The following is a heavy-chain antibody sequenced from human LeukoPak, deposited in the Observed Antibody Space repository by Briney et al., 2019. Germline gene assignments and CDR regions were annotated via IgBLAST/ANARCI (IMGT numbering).Heavy chain of an antibody. J-gene: IGHJ4*02. CDR2: IWYDGSNK. V-gene: IGHV3-33*06. D-gene: IGHD6-13*01. CDR1: GFTFSSYG. CDR3: AKVGYVAAAGHFDY. Sequence: GGSLRLSCAASGFTFSSYGMHWFRQAPGKGLEWVAVIWYDGSNKYYADSVKGRFTISRDNSKNTLYMQMNSLRAEDTAVYYCAKVGYVAAAGHFDYWGQGTMVTVSS.